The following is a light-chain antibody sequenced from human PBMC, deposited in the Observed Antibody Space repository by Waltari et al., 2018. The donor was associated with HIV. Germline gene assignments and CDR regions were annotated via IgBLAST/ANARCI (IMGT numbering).Light chain of an antibody. CDR2: DVS. V-gene: IGLV2-11*01. CDR1: RSDVGDSNY. J-gene: IGLJ1*01. CDR3: CAYAAAHISYV. Sequence: QSALTQPPSVSGSPGQSVTISCTGTRSDVGDSNYVSLYQQHPGKAPKLIIFDVSQRPSGVPDRFSGSKSGSTASLTISGLQTEDEADYFCCAYAAAHISYVFGSGTKVAVL.